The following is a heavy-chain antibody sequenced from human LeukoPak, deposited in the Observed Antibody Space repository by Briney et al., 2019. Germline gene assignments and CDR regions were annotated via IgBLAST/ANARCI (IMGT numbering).Heavy chain of an antibody. J-gene: IGHJ5*02. D-gene: IGHD1-14*01. Sequence: PSETLSLTCTVSGGSISGYYWSWIRQPAGKGLEWIGRIYTSGSTNYNPSLKSRVTMSVDTSKNQFSLKLSSVTAADTAVYYCARASPTTNKGAYGWSDPWGQGTLVTVSS. CDR2: IYTSGST. V-gene: IGHV4-4*07. CDR1: GGSISGYY. CDR3: ARASPTTNKGAYGWSDP.